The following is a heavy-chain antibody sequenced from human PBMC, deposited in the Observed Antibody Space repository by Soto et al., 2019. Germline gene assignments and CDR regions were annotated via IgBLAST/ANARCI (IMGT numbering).Heavy chain of an antibody. D-gene: IGHD2-8*01. J-gene: IGHJ5*02. CDR1: GGTFSSYA. CDR3: ARSYCTNGVCPHWGFDP. V-gene: IGHV1-69*13. CDR2: IIPIFGTA. Sequence: ASVKVSCQASGGTFSSYAISWVRQAPGQGLEWMGGIIPIFGTANYAQKFQGRVTITADESTSTAYMELSSLRSEDTAVYYCARSYCTNGVCPHWGFDPWGQGTLVTVSS.